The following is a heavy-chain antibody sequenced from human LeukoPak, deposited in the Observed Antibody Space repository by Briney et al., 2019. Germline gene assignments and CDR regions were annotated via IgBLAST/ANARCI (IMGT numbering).Heavy chain of an antibody. D-gene: IGHD4-11*01. CDR1: GGTFSSYA. CDR2: IIPIFGTA. CDR3: ATHTVTTGSLDY. V-gene: IGHV1-69*13. J-gene: IGHJ4*02. Sequence: SVKVSCKASGGTFSSYAISWVRQAPGQGLEWIGGIIPIFGTANYAQKFQGRVTITADESTSTAYMELSSLRSEDTAVYYCATHTVTTGSLDYWGQGTLVTVSS.